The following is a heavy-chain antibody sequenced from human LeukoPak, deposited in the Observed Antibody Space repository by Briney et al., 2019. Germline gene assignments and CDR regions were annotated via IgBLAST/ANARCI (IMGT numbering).Heavy chain of an antibody. D-gene: IGHD3-22*01. CDR1: GYTFTGYY. Sequence: GASVKVSCKASGYTFTGYYMHWVRQAPGQGLEWMGWINPNSGGTSYAQKFQGRVTMTRDTSISTAYMELSRLRSDDTAVYYCASYPMYYYDSSGPKSEYFQHWGQGTLVTVSS. CDR3: ASYPMYYYDSSGPKSEYFQH. V-gene: IGHV1-2*02. CDR2: INPNSGGT. J-gene: IGHJ1*01.